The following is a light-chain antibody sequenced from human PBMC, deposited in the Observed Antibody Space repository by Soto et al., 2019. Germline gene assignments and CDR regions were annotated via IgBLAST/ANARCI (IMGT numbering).Light chain of an antibody. CDR1: QSVTNSF. CDR2: GAS. Sequence: EIVLAQSPGTLYLSPGERATLSGRASQSVTNSFLAWYQQKPGQAPRLLIYGASRRATGIPDRFPGSGSGTDFTLTISRLEPEDFAVYYCQQYVSSPWAFGQGTKVDIK. CDR3: QQYVSSPWA. V-gene: IGKV3-20*01. J-gene: IGKJ1*01.